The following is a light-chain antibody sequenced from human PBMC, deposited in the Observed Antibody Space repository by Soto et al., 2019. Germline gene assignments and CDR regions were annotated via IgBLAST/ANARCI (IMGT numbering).Light chain of an antibody. V-gene: IGKV3-20*01. CDR2: GAS. CDR1: QSVSIH. CDR3: QQYGNSPQT. Sequence: ETVMTQSPGTLSVSLWERATLSWGASQSVSIHLAWYQQKPGQAPRLLIYGASSRATGIPNRFSGSGSGTDFTLTISRLEPEDFAVYYCQQYGNSPQTFGQGTKVDIK. J-gene: IGKJ1*01.